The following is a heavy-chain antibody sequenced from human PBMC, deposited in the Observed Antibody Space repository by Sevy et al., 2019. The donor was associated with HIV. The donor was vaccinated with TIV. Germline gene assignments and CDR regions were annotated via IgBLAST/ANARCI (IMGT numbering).Heavy chain of an antibody. CDR1: GGSISSSSYY. CDR3: ATSGSYSLNWFDP. Sequence: SETLSLTCTVSGGSISSSSYYWGWIRQPPGKGLEWIGSIYYSGSTYYNPSLKSRVTISVDTSKNQFSLKLSSVTAADTAVYYCATSGSYSLNWFDPWGQGTLVTVSS. V-gene: IGHV4-39*01. CDR2: IYYSGST. D-gene: IGHD1-26*01. J-gene: IGHJ5*02.